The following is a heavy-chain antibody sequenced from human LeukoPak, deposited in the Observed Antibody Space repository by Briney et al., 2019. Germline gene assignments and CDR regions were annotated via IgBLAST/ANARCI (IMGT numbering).Heavy chain of an antibody. J-gene: IGHJ4*02. Sequence: GGSLRLSCAASGFTFSSYAMSWVRQAPGKGLEWVSAISGSGGSTYYADSGKVRFTISRDNSKNTLYLQMNSLRAEDTAVYYCAALDTAYLDYWGQGTLVTVSS. CDR1: GFTFSSYA. CDR3: AALDTAYLDY. CDR2: ISGSGGST. V-gene: IGHV3-23*01. D-gene: IGHD5-18*01.